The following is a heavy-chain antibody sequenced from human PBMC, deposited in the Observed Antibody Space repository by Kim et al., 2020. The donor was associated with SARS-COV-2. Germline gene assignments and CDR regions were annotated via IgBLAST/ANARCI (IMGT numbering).Heavy chain of an antibody. CDR3: GSGGSVEYYYYGMDV. Sequence: GGSLRLSCAASGFTFSSYAMSWVRQAPGKGLEWVSAISGSGGSTYYADSVKGRFTISRDNSKNTLYLQMNSLRAEDTAVYYCGSGGSVEYYYYGMDVWGQGTTVTVSS. CDR2: ISGSGGST. CDR1: GFTFSSYA. D-gene: IGHD2-15*01. J-gene: IGHJ6*02. V-gene: IGHV3-23*01.